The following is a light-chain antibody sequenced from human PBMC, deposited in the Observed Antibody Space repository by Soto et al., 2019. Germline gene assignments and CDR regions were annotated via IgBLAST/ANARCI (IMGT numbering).Light chain of an antibody. V-gene: IGKV3D-20*02. Sequence: EIVLTQSPGTLSLSPGDRATLSCRASQSLSRSSLAWYQQKPGQAPRLLIYDASYRATGIPARFSGSGSGTDFTLTISSLEPEDFAIYYCQQRSNWITFGQGTRLEIK. J-gene: IGKJ5*01. CDR1: QSLSRSS. CDR3: QQRSNWIT. CDR2: DAS.